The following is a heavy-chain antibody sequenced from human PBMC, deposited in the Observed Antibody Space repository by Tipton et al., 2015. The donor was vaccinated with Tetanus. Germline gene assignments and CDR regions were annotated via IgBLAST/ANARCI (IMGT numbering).Heavy chain of an antibody. CDR2: LSYDGTHE. CDR1: GFAFSSYD. J-gene: IGHJ5*02. V-gene: IGHV3-30*03. Sequence: SLRLSCVASGFAFSSYDMHWVRQTPGKGLEWLAVLSYDGTHEHYADSVKGRFTISRDNSENILFLQMSSLRAEDRAVYYCARGLRRLFCTSASCHPNWCDPWGQGTLVTVSS. D-gene: IGHD2-2*01. CDR3: ARGLRRLFCTSASCHPNWCDP.